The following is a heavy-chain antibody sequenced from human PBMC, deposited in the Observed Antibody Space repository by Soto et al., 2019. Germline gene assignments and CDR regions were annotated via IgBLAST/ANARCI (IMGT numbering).Heavy chain of an antibody. Sequence: SETLSLTCNVSGGSIIGYYCIFIRHSPGKGLEYIGYIYYRGSTNYNSSLKSRATMSVDTSRNQFSLKMNSVTAADTAVYYCARQQLLPFYYALDVWGQGTTVTVSS. CDR3: ARQQLLPFYYALDV. D-gene: IGHD1-26*01. CDR1: GGSIIGYY. CDR2: IYYRGST. V-gene: IGHV4-59*01. J-gene: IGHJ6*02.